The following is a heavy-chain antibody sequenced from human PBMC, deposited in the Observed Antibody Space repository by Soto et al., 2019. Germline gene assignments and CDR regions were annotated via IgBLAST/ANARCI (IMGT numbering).Heavy chain of an antibody. D-gene: IGHD4-4*01. Sequence: GGSLRLSCAASGFTFSSYAMSWVRQAPGKGLEWVSAISGSGGSTYYADSVKGRFTISRDNSKNTLYLQMNSLRAEDTAVYYCAKDSTVTTSGHYYMDVWGKGTTVTVSS. CDR1: GFTFSSYA. V-gene: IGHV3-23*01. CDR2: ISGSGGST. J-gene: IGHJ6*03. CDR3: AKDSTVTTSGHYYMDV.